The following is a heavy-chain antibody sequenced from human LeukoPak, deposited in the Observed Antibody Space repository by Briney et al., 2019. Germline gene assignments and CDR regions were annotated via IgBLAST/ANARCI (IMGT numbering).Heavy chain of an antibody. CDR2: INPNSGGT. CDR1: GYTFTGYY. CDR3: ASLITMVRGVPFDY. J-gene: IGHJ4*02. Sequence: ASVKVSCKASGYTFTGYYMHWVRQAPGQGLEWMGWINPNSGGTNYAQKFQGRVTMTRDTSISTAYMELSRLRSDDTAVYYCASLITMVRGVPFDYWGQGPLVSVFS. D-gene: IGHD3-10*01. V-gene: IGHV1-2*02.